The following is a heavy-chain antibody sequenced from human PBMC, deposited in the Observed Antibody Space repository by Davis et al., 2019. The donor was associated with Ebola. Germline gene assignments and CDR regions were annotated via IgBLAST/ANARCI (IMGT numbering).Heavy chain of an antibody. J-gene: IGHJ6*02. CDR3: ARDVEVVGIAAGSYLYYYYGMDV. CDR2: INPSGGST. V-gene: IGHV1-46*01. CDR1: GYTFTSYY. Sequence: AASVKVSCKASGYTFTSYYMHWVRQAPGQGLEWMGIINPSGGSTSYAQKFQGRVTMTRDTSTSTAYMELRSLRSDDTAVYYCARDVEVVGIAAGSYLYYYYGMDVWGQGTTVTVSS. D-gene: IGHD3-10*01.